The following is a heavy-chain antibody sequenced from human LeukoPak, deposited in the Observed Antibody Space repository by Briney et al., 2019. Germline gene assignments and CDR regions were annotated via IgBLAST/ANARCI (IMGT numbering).Heavy chain of an antibody. CDR2: INHSGST. CDR1: GGSFSGYY. D-gene: IGHD2-15*01. Sequence: PSETLSLTCAVYGGSFSGYYWSWIRQPPGKGLEWIGEINHSGSTNYNLSLKSRVTISVDTSKNQFSLKLSSVTAADTAVYYCARGLEVVVAATFHYGMDVWGKGTTVTVSS. CDR3: ARGLEVVVAATFHYGMDV. V-gene: IGHV4-34*01. J-gene: IGHJ6*04.